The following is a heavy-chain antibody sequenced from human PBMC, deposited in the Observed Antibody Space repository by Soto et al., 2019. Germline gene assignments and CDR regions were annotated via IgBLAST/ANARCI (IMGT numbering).Heavy chain of an antibody. V-gene: IGHV4-34*01. J-gene: IGHJ6*04. Sequence: SETLSLTCSVYGGSFSDYYWSWIRQPPGKGLEWIGEINHSGSTNYNPSLKSRVTISIHTSKNQFSLKLSSVTAADTAVYYCARARKGSGSDYYYHYGMDVWGKGTTVTVSS. D-gene: IGHD3-3*01. CDR1: GGSFSDYY. CDR2: INHSGST. CDR3: ARARKGSGSDYYYHYGMDV.